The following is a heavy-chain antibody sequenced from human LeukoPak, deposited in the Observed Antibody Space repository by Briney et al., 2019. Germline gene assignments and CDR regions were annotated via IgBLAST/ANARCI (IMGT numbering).Heavy chain of an antibody. J-gene: IGHJ4*02. V-gene: IGHV3-21*01. Sequence: GGSLRLSCAASGFTFSSYSMNWVRQAPGKGLEWVSSIGSSSENIYYADSVRGRFTISRDNAKNSLFLQMSSLRAEDTAVYYCANLNLIPGEDYFDYWGQGTLVSVSS. CDR3: ANLNLIPGEDYFDY. D-gene: IGHD2-21*01. CDR1: GFTFSSYS. CDR2: IGSSSENI.